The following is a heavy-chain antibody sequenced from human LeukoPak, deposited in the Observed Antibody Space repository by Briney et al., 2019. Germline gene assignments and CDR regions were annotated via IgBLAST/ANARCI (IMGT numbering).Heavy chain of an antibody. J-gene: IGHJ4*02. Sequence: GGSLRLFCAASGFTFSSYAMSWVRQAPGKGLEWVSAISGSGGSTYYADSVKGRFTISRDNSKNTLYLQMNSLRAEDTAVYYCAKDPSQTPWLDYWGQGTLVTVSS. CDR2: ISGSGGST. CDR1: GFTFSSYA. CDR3: AKDPSQTPWLDY. V-gene: IGHV3-23*01. D-gene: IGHD5-24*01.